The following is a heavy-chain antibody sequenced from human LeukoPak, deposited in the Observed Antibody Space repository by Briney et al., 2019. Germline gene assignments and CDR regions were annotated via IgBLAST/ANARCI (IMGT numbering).Heavy chain of an antibody. J-gene: IGHJ4*02. V-gene: IGHV3-66*02. CDR2: IYSGGDT. D-gene: IGHD6-13*01. CDR3: ARGPGSTWYSDY. CDR1: GFTVSSNY. Sequence: GGSLRLSCAASGFTVSSNYMNWVRQAPGKGLEWVSIIYSGGDTYYADYVKGRFTISRDNSKNTLYLQMNNLRPEDTAVYYCARGPGSTWYSDYWGQGTLVTVSS.